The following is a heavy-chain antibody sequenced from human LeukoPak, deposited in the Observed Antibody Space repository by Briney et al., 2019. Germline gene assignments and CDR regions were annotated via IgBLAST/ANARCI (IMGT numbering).Heavy chain of an antibody. CDR3: AREEGSGSWAYPS. CDR2: IKQDGSEK. V-gene: IGHV3-7*01. J-gene: IGHJ4*02. Sequence: GGSLRLSCAASGFTFSSYWMSWVRQAPGKGLEWVANIKQDGSEKYYVDSVKGRFTISRDNAKNSLYLQMNSLRAEDTAVYYCAREEGSGSWAYPSWGQGTLVTVSS. D-gene: IGHD3-10*01. CDR1: GFTFSSYW.